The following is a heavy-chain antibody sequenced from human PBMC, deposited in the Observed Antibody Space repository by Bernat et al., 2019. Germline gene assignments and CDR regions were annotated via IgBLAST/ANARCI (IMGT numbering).Heavy chain of an antibody. CDR2: IYYSGST. D-gene: IGHD6-19*01. CDR1: GGSISSSSYY. V-gene: IGHV4-39*01. Sequence: QLQLQESGPGLVKPSETLSLTCTVAGGSISSSSYYWGWIRQPPGKGPEWIGSIYYSGSTYYNPSLKSRVTISVDTSKNQFSLKLSSVTAADTAMYYCARHGGIAVAGKYWYFDLWGRGTLGTVSS. CDR3: ARHGGIAVAGKYWYFDL. J-gene: IGHJ2*01.